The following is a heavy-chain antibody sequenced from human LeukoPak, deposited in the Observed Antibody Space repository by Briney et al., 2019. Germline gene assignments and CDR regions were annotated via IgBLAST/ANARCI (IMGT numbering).Heavy chain of an antibody. CDR1: GFSFADYA. CDR3: AKDMVWGWYFDL. V-gene: IGHV3-43*02. J-gene: IGHJ2*01. Sequence: PGRSPRLSCAASGFSFADYAIHWVRHGPGGGLEWVSLTSGDGGTTYYADSVKGRFTISRDNSKNSLFLQMNSLRTEDTALYYCAKDMVWGWYFDLWGRGTLVTVSS. D-gene: IGHD7-27*01. CDR2: TSGDGGTT.